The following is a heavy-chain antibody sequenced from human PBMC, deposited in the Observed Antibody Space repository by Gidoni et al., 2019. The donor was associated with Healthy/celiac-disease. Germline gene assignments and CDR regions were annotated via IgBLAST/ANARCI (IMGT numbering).Heavy chain of an antibody. CDR2: IWYDGSNK. Sequence: QVQLVESGGGVVQPGRSLRLSCAASGFTFSSYGMHWVRQAPGKGLAWVAVIWYDGSNKYYADSVKGRFTISRDNSKNTLYLQMNSLRAEDTAVYYCARGRPYYYDSSGYPFDYWGQGTLVTVSS. CDR1: GFTFSSYG. J-gene: IGHJ4*02. CDR3: ARGRPYYYDSSGYPFDY. D-gene: IGHD3-22*01. V-gene: IGHV3-33*01.